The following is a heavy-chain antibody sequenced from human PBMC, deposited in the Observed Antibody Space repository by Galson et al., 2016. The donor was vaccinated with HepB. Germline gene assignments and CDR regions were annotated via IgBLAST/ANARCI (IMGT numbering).Heavy chain of an antibody. V-gene: IGHV4-39*01. CDR2: VYRERA. CDR1: DGSLSSSSSFS. J-gene: IGHJ4*02. D-gene: IGHD3-16*01. Sequence: SETLSLTCTVSDGSLSSSSSFSWGWVRQPPGKGLECIGTVYRERAYYNPALGGRVTISVGMPPDLLSLKLTSLTAADTAVYYCARAGLGTKASFDSWGQGTLVVVSS. CDR3: ARAGLGTKASFDS.